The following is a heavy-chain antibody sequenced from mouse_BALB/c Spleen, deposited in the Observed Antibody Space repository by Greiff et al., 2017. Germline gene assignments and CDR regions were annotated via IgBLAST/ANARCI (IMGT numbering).Heavy chain of an antibody. J-gene: IGHJ4*01. CDR2: IRNKANGYTT. V-gene: IGHV7-3*02. D-gene: IGHD2-1*01. CDR1: GFTFTDFY. CDR3: ARDPPLYGKNAMDD. Sequence: EVMLVESGGGLVQPGGSLRLSCATSGFTFTDFYMSWVRQPPGKALEWLGFIRNKANGYTTEYSASVKGRFTISRDNSQSILYLQMNTLRAEDSATYYCARDPPLYGKNAMDDWGQGTSVTVSS.